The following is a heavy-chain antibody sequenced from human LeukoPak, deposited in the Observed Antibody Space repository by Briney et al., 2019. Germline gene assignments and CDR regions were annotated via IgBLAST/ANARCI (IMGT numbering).Heavy chain of an antibody. CDR1: GGSFSGYY. CDR2: INHSGST. V-gene: IGHV4-34*01. Sequence: SETLSLTCAVYGGSFSGYYWSWIRQPPGKGLEWIGEINHSGSTNYNPSLKGRVTISVDTSKNQFSLKLSSVTAAGTAVYYCARGLTVTTSDDYWGQGTLVTVSS. J-gene: IGHJ4*02. D-gene: IGHD4-17*01. CDR3: ARGLTVTTSDDY.